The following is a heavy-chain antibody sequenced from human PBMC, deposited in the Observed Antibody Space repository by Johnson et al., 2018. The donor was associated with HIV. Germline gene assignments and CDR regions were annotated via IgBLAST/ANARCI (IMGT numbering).Heavy chain of an antibody. Sequence: VQLVESGGGLVQPGGSLRLSCATSGFTFSSYWMSWVSQAPGKGLEWMAHITQAGSATYYVDSVRGRFTISRDNAKNSLSLQMNSLRAEDTAVYSCAKEYLRYSGTYAGAFDIWGQGTMVTVSS. J-gene: IGHJ3*02. D-gene: IGHD1-26*01. CDR3: AKEYLRYSGTYAGAFDI. CDR2: ITQAGSAT. CDR1: GFTFSSYW. V-gene: IGHV3-7*01.